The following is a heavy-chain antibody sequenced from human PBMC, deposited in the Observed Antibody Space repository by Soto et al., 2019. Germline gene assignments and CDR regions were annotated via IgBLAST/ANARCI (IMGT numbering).Heavy chain of an antibody. CDR2: IHYNGNT. Sequence: SETLSLTCAVSGASISTSNYFWGWIRQPPGEGLEWIGTIHYNGNTYYNPSLKSRLTISVDTSKNQFSLNLSSVTATDTAIYYCARYRSTANFDYWGRGALVTVSS. CDR3: ARYRSTANFDY. D-gene: IGHD2-8*01. CDR1: GASISTSNYF. V-gene: IGHV4-39*01. J-gene: IGHJ4*02.